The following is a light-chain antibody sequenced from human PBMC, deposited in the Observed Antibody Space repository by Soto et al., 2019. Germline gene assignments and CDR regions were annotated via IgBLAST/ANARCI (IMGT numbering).Light chain of an antibody. CDR2: GAS. Sequence: EIVLTQSPGTLSLSPGERATLSCRASQSVSSSYLAWYQQKPGQAPRLLFYGASSRATGIPDRFSGSGSGTDFTLTISRLEPEDFAVYYCHQYGRSPWTFGQGTKVEIK. J-gene: IGKJ1*01. CDR3: HQYGRSPWT. V-gene: IGKV3-20*01. CDR1: QSVSSSY.